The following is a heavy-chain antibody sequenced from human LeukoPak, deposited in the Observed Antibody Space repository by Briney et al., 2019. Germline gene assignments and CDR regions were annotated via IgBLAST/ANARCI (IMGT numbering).Heavy chain of an antibody. CDR3: ARGPPRDSSGYFNH. D-gene: IGHD3-22*01. V-gene: IGHV3-7*01. CDR2: IKQDGSEK. CDR1: GFTFSSYW. J-gene: IGHJ4*02. Sequence: PGGSLRLSCAASGFTFSSYWMNWVRQAPGKGLEWVANIKQDGSEKYYVDSVKGRFTISRDNAKNSLYLQMNSLRAEDAAVYYCARGPPRDSSGYFNHWGQGTLVTVSS.